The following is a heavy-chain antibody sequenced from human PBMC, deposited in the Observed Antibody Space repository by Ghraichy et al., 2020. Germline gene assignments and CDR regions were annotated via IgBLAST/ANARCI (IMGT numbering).Heavy chain of an antibody. D-gene: IGHD6-13*01. CDR2: IIPILGIA. CDR3: AREVYSSPRYFDY. J-gene: IGHJ4*02. Sequence: SVKVSCKASGGTFSSYTISWVRQAPGQGLEWMGRIIPILGIANYAQKFQGRVTITADKSTSTAYMELSSLRSEDTAVYYCAREVYSSPRYFDYWGQGTLVTVSS. CDR1: GGTFSSYT. V-gene: IGHV1-69*04.